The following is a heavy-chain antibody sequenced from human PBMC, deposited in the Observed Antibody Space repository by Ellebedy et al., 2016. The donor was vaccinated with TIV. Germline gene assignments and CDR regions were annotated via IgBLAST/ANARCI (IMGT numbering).Heavy chain of an antibody. J-gene: IGHJ6*02. V-gene: IGHV3-23*01. CDR3: TKNARGTGAYYVSGMDV. CDR1: GFTFSGYA. D-gene: IGHD1-26*01. Sequence: PGGSLRLSCAASGFTFSGYAMSWVRQAPGKGLEWVSSIIGSGGNSYYIESVQGRFTISRDNSENTLFLQMTSLRAEDTAIYYCTKNARGTGAYYVSGMDVWGQGTTVTVSS. CDR2: IIGSGGNS.